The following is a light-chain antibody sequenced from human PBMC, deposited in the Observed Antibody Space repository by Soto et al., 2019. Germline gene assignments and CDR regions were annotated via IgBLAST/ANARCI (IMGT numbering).Light chain of an antibody. Sequence: EVVLTQSPGTLSLSPGERATLSCRASQSVSNNYFAWYQQKPGQAPRLLIFGSSDRATGIPDRFSGSGSGTDFTLTISRLEPEEFAVYYCQQYGSSPPYTFGQGTKLXIK. J-gene: IGKJ2*01. CDR3: QQYGSSPPYT. V-gene: IGKV3-20*01. CDR2: GSS. CDR1: QSVSNNY.